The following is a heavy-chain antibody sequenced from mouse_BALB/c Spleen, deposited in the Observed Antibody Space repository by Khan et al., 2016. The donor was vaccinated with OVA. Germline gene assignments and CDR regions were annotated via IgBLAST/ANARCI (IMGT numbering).Heavy chain of an antibody. CDR3: ARPAYDGYYDY. J-gene: IGHJ2*01. V-gene: IGHV1S137*01. CDR1: GYTFTDYA. Sequence: VQLQESGPELVRPGVSVKISCKGSGYTFTDYAMYWVKQSHVKSLEWIGLISTYSGNTNYNQKFKGKATMTVDKSSSTAYMELARLTSDDSAIXYCARPAYDGYYDYWGQGTTLTVSS. D-gene: IGHD2-3*01. CDR2: ISTYSGNT.